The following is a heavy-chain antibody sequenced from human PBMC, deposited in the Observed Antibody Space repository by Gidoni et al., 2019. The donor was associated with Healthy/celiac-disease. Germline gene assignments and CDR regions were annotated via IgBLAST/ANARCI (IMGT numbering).Heavy chain of an antibody. Sequence: QVQLVESGGGVVQPGRSLRLSCAASGFTFSSYGMHWVRQAPGRGLEWVAVIWYDGSNKYYADSVKGRFTISRDNSKKTLYLQMNSLRAEDTAVYYCAREGGSSWPTGAYYYGMDVWGQGTTVTVSS. D-gene: IGHD6-13*01. CDR3: AREGGSSWPTGAYYYGMDV. J-gene: IGHJ6*02. CDR2: IWYDGSNK. V-gene: IGHV3-33*01. CDR1: GFTFSSYG.